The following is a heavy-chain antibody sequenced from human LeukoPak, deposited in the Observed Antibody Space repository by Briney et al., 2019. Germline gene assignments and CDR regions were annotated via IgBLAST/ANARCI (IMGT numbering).Heavy chain of an antibody. CDR1: GFSLSGYW. CDR2: NNGDGSTT. CDR3: ARDPRNVGLAP. V-gene: IGHV3-74*01. D-gene: IGHD2-15*01. Sequence: QPGGSLRLSCVAPGFSLSGYWMYWVRQAPGKGLMYISRNNGDGSTTNYADVVKGRFTMSRDNVKNTLYLQMNSLRVEDTAVYYCARDPRNVGLAPWGQGTLVTVSS. J-gene: IGHJ5*02.